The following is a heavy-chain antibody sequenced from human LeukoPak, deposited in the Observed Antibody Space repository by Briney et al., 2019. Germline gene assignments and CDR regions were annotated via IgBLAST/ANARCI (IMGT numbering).Heavy chain of an antibody. CDR1: GFTFSSYA. V-gene: IGHV3-23*01. D-gene: IGHD5-18*01. Sequence: GRSLRLSCAASGFTFSSYAMSWVRQAPGKGLEWVSAISGSGGSTYYADSVKGRSTISRDNPKNTLYLQMNSLRAEDTAVYYCAKSGDTAMAFDYWGQGTLVTVSS. CDR3: AKSGDTAMAFDY. CDR2: ISGSGGST. J-gene: IGHJ4*02.